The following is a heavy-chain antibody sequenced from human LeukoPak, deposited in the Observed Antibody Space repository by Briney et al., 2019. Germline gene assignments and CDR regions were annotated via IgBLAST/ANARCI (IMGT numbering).Heavy chain of an antibody. D-gene: IGHD1-26*01. CDR3: TTTSGRVAYYYGMDV. Sequence: PGGSLRLSCAASGFPFTNAWMSWVRQAPGKGLEWVGRIKSKIDGGTTDYAAPVKGRFTISRDGSKNTLYLQMNSLKIEDTAVYFCTTTSGRVAYYYGMDVWGQGTTVTVSS. CDR1: GFPFTNAW. CDR2: IKSKIDGGTT. V-gene: IGHV3-15*01. J-gene: IGHJ6*02.